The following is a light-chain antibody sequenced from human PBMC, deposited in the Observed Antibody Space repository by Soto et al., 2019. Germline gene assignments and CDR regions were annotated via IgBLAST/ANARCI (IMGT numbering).Light chain of an antibody. V-gene: IGKV3-11*01. J-gene: IGKJ4*01. CDR3: QPRSNWPLT. Sequence: EIVLTQSPATLSLSPGERATLSCRASQSVSSYLAWYQQKPGQAPRLLIYDAYNRATGIPARFSGSGSGTDFTLTISSLEPEDFAVYYCQPRSNWPLTFGGGTKVEIK. CDR1: QSVSSY. CDR2: DAY.